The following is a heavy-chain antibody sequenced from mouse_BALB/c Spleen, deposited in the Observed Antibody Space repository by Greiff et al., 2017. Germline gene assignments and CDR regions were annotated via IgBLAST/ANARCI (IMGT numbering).Heavy chain of an antibody. CDR2: INPSNGRT. Sequence: VKLQQPGAELVKPGASVKLSCKASGYTFTSYWMHWVKQRPGQGLEWIGEINPSNGRTNYNEKFKSKATLTVDKSSSTAYMQLSSLTSEDSAVYYCARLRQIMDYWGQGTSVTVSS. CDR1: GYTFTSYW. V-gene: IGHV1S81*02. D-gene: IGHD2-12*01. CDR3: ARLRQIMDY. J-gene: IGHJ4*01.